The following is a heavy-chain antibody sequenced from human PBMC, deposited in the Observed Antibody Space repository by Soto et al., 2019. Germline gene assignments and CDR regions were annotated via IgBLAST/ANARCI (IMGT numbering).Heavy chain of an antibody. V-gene: IGHV6-1*01. D-gene: IGHD2-15*01. Sequence: SQTLSLTCAISGDRVSSDTAAWNWIRQSPSRGLEWLGRTFYRRSKWYNDYAASVRSRITIDPDTSNNHFSLHLKSVTPEDTAICYCATDYSGFFRFWGQGTLVTVSS. CDR2: TFYRRSKWYN. J-gene: IGHJ4*02. CDR3: ATDYSGFFRF. CDR1: GDRVSSDTAA.